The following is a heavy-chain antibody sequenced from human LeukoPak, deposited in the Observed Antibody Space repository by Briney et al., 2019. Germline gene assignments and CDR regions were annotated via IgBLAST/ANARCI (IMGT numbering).Heavy chain of an antibody. V-gene: IGHV4-59*01. CDR2: IYYSGST. CDR1: GGSISSYY. D-gene: IGHD3-9*01. CDR3: ARTDYDILTGLFDP. Sequence: KASETLSLTCTVSGGSISSYYWSWIRQPPGKGLEWIGYIYYSGSTNYNPSLKSRVTISVDTSKNQFSLKLSSVTAADTAVYYCARTDYDILTGLFDPWGQGTLVTVSS. J-gene: IGHJ5*02.